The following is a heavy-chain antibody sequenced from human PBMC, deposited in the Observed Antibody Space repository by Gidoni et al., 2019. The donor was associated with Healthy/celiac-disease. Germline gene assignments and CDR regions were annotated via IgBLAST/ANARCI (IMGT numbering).Heavy chain of an antibody. CDR2: ISYDGSNK. V-gene: IGHV3-30*18. J-gene: IGHJ4*02. CDR1: GFTFSSYG. Sequence: QVQLVESGGGVVQPGRSLRLSCAASGFTFSSYGMHWVRQAPGKGLEWVAVISYDGSNKYYADSVKGRFTISRDNSKNTLYLQMNSLRAEDTAVYYCAKDEAVTKYYFDYWGQGTLVTVSS. CDR3: AKDEAVTKYYFDY. D-gene: IGHD4-17*01.